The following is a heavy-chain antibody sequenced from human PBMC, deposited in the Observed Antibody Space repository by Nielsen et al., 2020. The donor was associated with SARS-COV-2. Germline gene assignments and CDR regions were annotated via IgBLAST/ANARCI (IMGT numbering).Heavy chain of an antibody. V-gene: IGHV1-69*06. J-gene: IGHJ6*02. D-gene: IGHD6-19*01. Sequence: SVKVSCKASGGTFSSYAISWVRQAPGQGLEWMGGIIPIFGTANYAQKFQGRVTITADKSTSTAYMELSSLRAEDTAVYYCASRGGGGGSGSYYGMDVWGQGTTVTV. CDR2: IIPIFGTA. CDR1: GGTFSSYA. CDR3: ASRGGGGGSGSYYGMDV.